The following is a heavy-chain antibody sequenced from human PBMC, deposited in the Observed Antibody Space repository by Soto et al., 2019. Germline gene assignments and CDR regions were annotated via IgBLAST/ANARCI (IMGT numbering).Heavy chain of an antibody. CDR2: ISAYNGNT. V-gene: IGHV1-18*01. J-gene: IGHJ4*02. CDR3: ARASGEGVGGVKEFDY. D-gene: IGHD3-16*01. Sequence: GASVKVSCKASGYTFTSYGISWVRQAPGQGLEWMGWISAYNGNTNYAQKFQGRVTMTRDTSTSTVHMELSSLRSDDTAVYYCARASGEGVGGVKEFDYWGQGTLVMVS. CDR1: GYTFTSYG.